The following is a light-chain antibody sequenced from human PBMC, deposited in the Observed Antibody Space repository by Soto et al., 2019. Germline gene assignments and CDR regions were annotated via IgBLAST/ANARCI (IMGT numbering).Light chain of an antibody. CDR1: QSVGTR. CDR2: GAS. J-gene: IGKJ5*01. V-gene: IGKV3-20*01. Sequence: EILLTQSPATLSLSPGESATISCRAAQSVGTRLAWYQHKTGQAPRLLISGASSRATGIPDRFTGSGSETSFTLTISRLEPEDFALYYCQHYQSGHPITFGQGTRLEI. CDR3: QHYQSGHPIT.